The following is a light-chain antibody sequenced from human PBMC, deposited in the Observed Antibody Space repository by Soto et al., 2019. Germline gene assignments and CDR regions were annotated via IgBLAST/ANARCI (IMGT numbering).Light chain of an antibody. J-gene: IGLJ2*01. Sequence: QSVLTQPASVSGSPGQSITISCTGTSSDVGGYNYVSWYQQHPGKATKLMIYDVSNRPSGVSNRFSGSKSGNTASLTISGLQAEDEADYYCSSYISSSTLVGFGGGTKVTVL. CDR1: SSDVGGYNY. CDR3: SSYISSSTLVG. CDR2: DVS. V-gene: IGLV2-14*01.